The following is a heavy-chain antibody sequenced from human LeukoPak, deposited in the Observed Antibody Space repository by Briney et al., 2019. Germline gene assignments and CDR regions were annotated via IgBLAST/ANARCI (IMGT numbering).Heavy chain of an antibody. D-gene: IGHD6-13*01. CDR3: AKGPAAAGNYFDY. J-gene: IGHJ4*02. CDR2: ISSNGGST. V-gene: IGHV3-64*04. CDR1: GFTFRSYP. Sequence: GGSLRLSCSAAGFTFRSYPMHWVRQAPGKGLEFVSAISSNGGSTYYADSVKGRLTISRDNSKNTLYLRMNSLRAEDTAVYYCAKGPAAAGNYFDYWGQGTLVTVSS.